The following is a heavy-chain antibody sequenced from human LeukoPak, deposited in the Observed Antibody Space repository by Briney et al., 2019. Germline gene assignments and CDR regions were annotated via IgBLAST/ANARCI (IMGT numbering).Heavy chain of an antibody. CDR1: GFTFSSYA. V-gene: IGHV3-30*04. CDR2: ISYGGNNK. CDR3: ARSIYYYGGEYYFDY. J-gene: IGHJ4*02. Sequence: PGGSLRLSCAASGFTFSSYAMHWVRQAPGKGLEWVAVISYGGNNKYYADSVRGRFTISRDNSKNTLYLQMNSLRAEDTAVYYCARSIYYYGGEYYFDYWGQGTLVTVSS. D-gene: IGHD3-10*01.